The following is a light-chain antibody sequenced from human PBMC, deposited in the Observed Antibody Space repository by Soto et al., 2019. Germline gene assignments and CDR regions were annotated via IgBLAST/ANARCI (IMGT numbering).Light chain of an antibody. CDR1: QRVGSSY. CDR3: QQSGSSPYT. Sequence: ETVLTQSPGTLSLSPGERATLSCRASQRVGSSYLAWYQHKPGQAPRLLIYAAASRATGIPDRFSGSGSGTDFTLTISRLEPEDFAVYYCQQSGSSPYTFRLGTKLEIK. J-gene: IGKJ2*01. V-gene: IGKV3-20*01. CDR2: AAA.